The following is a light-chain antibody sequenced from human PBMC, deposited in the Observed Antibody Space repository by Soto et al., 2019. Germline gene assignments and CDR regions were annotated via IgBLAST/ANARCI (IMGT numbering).Light chain of an antibody. J-gene: IGLJ2*01. CDR2: RNN. CDR3: AAWDDSLSVV. CDR1: SSNIGSNY. Sequence: QSVLTQPPSASGTPGQRVTISCSGSSSNIGSNYVYWYQQLPGTAPKLLIYRNNQRPSGVPDRFSGSKSGTSASLAICGLRSEDEADYYCAAWDDSLSVVFGGGTKLTVL. V-gene: IGLV1-47*01.